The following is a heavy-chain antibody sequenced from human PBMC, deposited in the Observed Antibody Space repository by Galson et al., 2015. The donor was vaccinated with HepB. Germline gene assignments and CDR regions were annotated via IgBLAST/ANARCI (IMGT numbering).Heavy chain of an antibody. Sequence: LRLSCAASGFTFSSYAMSWVRQAPGKGLEWIGYIYYSGTTNYNPSLKSRVTISVDTSKTQFSLKMSSVTAADTAVYYCARQIQGDWYFDLWGRGTLVTVSS. CDR2: IYYSGTT. J-gene: IGHJ2*01. CDR1: GFTFSSYA. D-gene: IGHD3-16*01. CDR3: ARQIQGDWYFDL. V-gene: IGHV4-59*08.